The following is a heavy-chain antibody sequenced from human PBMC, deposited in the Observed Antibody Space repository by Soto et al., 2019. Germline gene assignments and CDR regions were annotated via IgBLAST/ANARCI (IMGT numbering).Heavy chain of an antibody. CDR3: VTDGSGGWHFHS. V-gene: IGHV3-7*01. J-gene: IGHJ4*02. CDR2: IKQDGSQS. D-gene: IGHD6-19*01. CDR1: GFTFTNYW. Sequence: HPGGSLRLSCEAYGFTFTNYWMSWIRQAPGKGLEWVANIKQDGSQSYLVDSVKGRFTMSRDNTKNSLHLQMDSLRAEDTAVYYCVTDGSGGWHFHSWGPGTLLTVYS.